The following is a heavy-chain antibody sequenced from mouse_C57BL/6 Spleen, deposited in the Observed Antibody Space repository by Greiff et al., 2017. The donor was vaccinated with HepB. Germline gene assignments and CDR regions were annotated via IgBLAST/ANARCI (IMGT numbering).Heavy chain of an antibody. Sequence: EVQLQQSGPELVKPGASVKISCKASGYSFTGYYMNWVKQSPEKSLEWIGEINPSTGGTTYNQKFKAKATLTVDKSSSTAYMQLKSLTSEDSAVYYCARSGGLGDYFDYWGQGTTLTVSS. J-gene: IGHJ2*01. CDR3: ARSGGLGDYFDY. CDR1: GYSFTGYY. V-gene: IGHV1-42*01. D-gene: IGHD2-4*01. CDR2: INPSTGGT.